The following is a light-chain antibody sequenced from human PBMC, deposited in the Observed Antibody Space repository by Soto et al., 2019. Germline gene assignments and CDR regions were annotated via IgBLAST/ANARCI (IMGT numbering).Light chain of an antibody. CDR3: LQLDSYPRT. Sequence: DIQLTQSPSFLSASVGDRVTITCRASQDISDDLAWYQQKPGKAPNLLIYEASTLQSGVPSRFSGSGSGTEFTLSVSSLQPEDFATYYCLQLDSYPRTFGQGTKVEVK. CDR2: EAS. J-gene: IGKJ1*01. CDR1: QDISDD. V-gene: IGKV1-9*01.